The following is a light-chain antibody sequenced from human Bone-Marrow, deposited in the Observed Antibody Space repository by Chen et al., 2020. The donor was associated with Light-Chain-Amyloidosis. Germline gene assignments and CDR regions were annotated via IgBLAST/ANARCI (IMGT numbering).Light chain of an antibody. Sequence: QSALTQPASVSGSPGQSITISCTGTSSDVGGDNHVLWYQQPRDKAPKLMTYEVTNRPSWVPDRFSGSKSDHAASLTVSGLQTEDEADYFCSSYTITNTLVFGSGTRVTVL. J-gene: IGLJ1*01. CDR3: SSYTITNTLV. V-gene: IGLV2-14*01. CDR2: EVT. CDR1: SSDVGGDNH.